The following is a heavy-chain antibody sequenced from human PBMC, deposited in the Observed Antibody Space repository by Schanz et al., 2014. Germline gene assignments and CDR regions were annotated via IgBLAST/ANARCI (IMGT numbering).Heavy chain of an antibody. CDR3: ARDGGSY. D-gene: IGHD3-10*01. Sequence: QVQLVQSGAEVKKPGSSVKVSCKASGGTFSSYTITWVRQAPGQGLEWVGRINTNTGNPTYAQGFTGRFVCALDTSVGTAYLQISSLKTEDTAVYYCARDGGSYWGQGILVTVSS. J-gene: IGHJ4*02. CDR2: INTNTGNP. CDR1: GGTFSSYT. V-gene: IGHV7-4-1*02.